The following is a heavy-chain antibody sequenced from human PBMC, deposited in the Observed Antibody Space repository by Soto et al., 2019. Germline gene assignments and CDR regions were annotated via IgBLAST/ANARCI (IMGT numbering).Heavy chain of an antibody. V-gene: IGHV3-33*08. CDR1: GFTFSSYG. D-gene: IGHD7-27*01. CDR2: IWYDGSNK. J-gene: IGHJ5*02. CDR3: ARGGDWGGNWFDP. Sequence: GGSLRLSCAASGFTFSSYGMHWVRQAPGKGLEWVAVIWYDGSNKYYADSVKGRFTISRDNSKNTLYLQMNSLRAEDTAVYCCARGGDWGGNWFDPWGQGTLVTVSS.